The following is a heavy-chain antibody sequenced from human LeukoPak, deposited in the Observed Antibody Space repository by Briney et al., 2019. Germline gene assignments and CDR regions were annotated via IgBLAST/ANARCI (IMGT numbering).Heavy chain of an antibody. CDR1: GFTFSSYG. Sequence: PGGSLRLSCAASGFTFSSYGMHWVRQAPGKGLEWVAFMRYDGSKKYYADSVKGRVTISRDNSKNTLYLQMNRLRAEDTAVYYCAKGPLEIELPLIEYFQHWGQGTLVTVSS. D-gene: IGHD1-1*01. CDR2: MRYDGSKK. V-gene: IGHV3-30*02. CDR3: AKGPLEIELPLIEYFQH. J-gene: IGHJ1*01.